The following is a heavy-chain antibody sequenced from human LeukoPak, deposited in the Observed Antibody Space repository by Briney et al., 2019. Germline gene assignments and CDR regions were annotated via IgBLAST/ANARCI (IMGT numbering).Heavy chain of an antibody. CDR3: ARGGYYDSSGYYYKRHLDY. CDR1: GCSVNNGYY. J-gene: IGHJ4*02. Sequence: SETLSLTCAVSGCSVNNGYYWVWIRQPPGKGLEWIGSLYHSDSVYYNTALQSRVTMSVDTSKNQFSLKLSSVTAADTAVYYCARGGYYDSSGYYYKRHLDYWGQGTLVTVSS. V-gene: IGHV4-38-2*01. D-gene: IGHD3-22*01. CDR2: LYHSDSV.